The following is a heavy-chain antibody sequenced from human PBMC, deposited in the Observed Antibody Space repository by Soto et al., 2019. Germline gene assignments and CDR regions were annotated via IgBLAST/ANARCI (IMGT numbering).Heavy chain of an antibody. Sequence: QVQLVQSGAEVKKHGASVKVSCKASGYTFTSYGISWVRQAPGQGLEWMGWISAYNGNTNYAQKLQGRVTMTTDTATSTGYVELRSLRSADTAVYYCVRDPGFRSDYWGQGTLVIVSS. CDR1: GYTFTSYG. V-gene: IGHV1-18*01. D-gene: IGHD3-9*01. CDR2: ISAYNGNT. J-gene: IGHJ4*02. CDR3: VRDPGFRSDY.